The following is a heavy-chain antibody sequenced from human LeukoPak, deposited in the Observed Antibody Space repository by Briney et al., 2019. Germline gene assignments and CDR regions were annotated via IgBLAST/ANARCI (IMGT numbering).Heavy chain of an antibody. V-gene: IGHV4-34*01. CDR3: ARGGSGYDSCYYYGMDV. Sequence: PSHTLSLTRALYGGSFSTYYWRWIRHPPGKGREWIGEINHSGRTNYTPSLKSRVTISVDTSKNQSALKLSYVPAADTAVYYCARGGSGYDSCYYYGMDVWGQGTTVTVSS. J-gene: IGHJ6*02. CDR2: INHSGRT. D-gene: IGHD5-12*01. CDR1: GGSFSTYY.